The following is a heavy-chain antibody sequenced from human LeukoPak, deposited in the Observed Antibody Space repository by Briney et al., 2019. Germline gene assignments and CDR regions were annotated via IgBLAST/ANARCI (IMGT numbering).Heavy chain of an antibody. J-gene: IGHJ4*02. V-gene: IGHV4-39*01. CDR1: GGSISSSSYY. CDR3: ARLVRGYYDSSGYPDY. D-gene: IGHD3-22*01. CDR2: IYYSGST. Sequence: SETLSLTCTVSGGSISSSSYYWGWIRQPPGKGLEWIGSIYYSGSTYYNPSLKSRVTISVDTSKNQFSLQLSSVTAADTAVYYCARLVRGYYDSSGYPDYWGQGTLVTVSS.